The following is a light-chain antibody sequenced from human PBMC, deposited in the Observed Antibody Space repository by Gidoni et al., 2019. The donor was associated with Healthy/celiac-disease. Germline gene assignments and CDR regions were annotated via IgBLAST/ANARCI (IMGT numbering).Light chain of an antibody. V-gene: IGLV2-14*01. Sequence: QAALTQPASVAGAPGQPITISCTGTSSDVGGYNYVSWYQQHPGQAPKLMIYEVSNRPSGVSTRFSGSQSGNPASLTISGLQAEAEADYYCSSYTSSSTLEAVFGGGTKLPVL. CDR1: SSDVGGYNY. CDR2: EVS. J-gene: IGLJ2*01. CDR3: SSYTSSSTLEAV.